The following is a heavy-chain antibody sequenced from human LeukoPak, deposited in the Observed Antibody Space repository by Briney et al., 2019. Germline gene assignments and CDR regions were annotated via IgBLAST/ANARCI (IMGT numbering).Heavy chain of an antibody. Sequence: GGSLRLSCAVSGFTVSSNYMNWVRQAPGKGLEWVSSISSSSNYIYYADSVKGRFTISRDNAKNSLYLQMNSLRAEDTAVYYCARARANPEFDYWGQGTLVTVSS. D-gene: IGHD1-14*01. CDR1: GFTVSSNY. V-gene: IGHV3-21*01. J-gene: IGHJ4*02. CDR3: ARARANPEFDY. CDR2: ISSSSNYI.